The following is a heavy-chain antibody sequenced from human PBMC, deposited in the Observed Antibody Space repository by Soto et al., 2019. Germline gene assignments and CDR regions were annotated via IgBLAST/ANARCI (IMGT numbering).Heavy chain of an antibody. J-gene: IGHJ4*02. V-gene: IGHV1-8*01. CDR1: GYTFTSYD. D-gene: IGHD3-3*01. Sequence: ASVKVSCKASGYTFTSYDINWGRQATGQGLEWMGWMNPNRGNTGYAQKFQGRVTMTRNTSISTAYMELSSLRSEDTAVYYCASTPKTYYDFWSGYSSGGGFSYWGQGTLVTVSS. CDR2: MNPNRGNT. CDR3: ASTPKTYYDFWSGYSSGGGFSY.